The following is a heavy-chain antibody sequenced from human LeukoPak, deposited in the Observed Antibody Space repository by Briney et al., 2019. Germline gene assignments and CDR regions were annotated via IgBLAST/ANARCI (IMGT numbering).Heavy chain of an antibody. J-gene: IGHJ6*03. Sequence: PSETLSLTCTVSGGSVSNYYWSWIRQSPGKGLEWIGYIYYTETSYNPSLKSRVTISADTSKNQFSLKLYSVTAADTAVYYCARAFYPGYYSYMAVWGKGTTVTVSS. CDR2: IYYTET. V-gene: IGHV4-59*02. CDR3: ARAFYPGYYSYMAV. CDR1: GGSVSNYY. D-gene: IGHD3-3*02.